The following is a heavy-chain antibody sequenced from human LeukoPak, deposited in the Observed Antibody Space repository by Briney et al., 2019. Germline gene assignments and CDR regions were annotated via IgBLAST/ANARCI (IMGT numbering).Heavy chain of an antibody. D-gene: IGHD6-19*01. V-gene: IGHV3-23*01. J-gene: IGHJ4*02. Sequence: GGSLRLSCAASGFTFSSHAMSWVRQAPGKGLEWVSSISGSGGSTYYADSVKGRFTISRDNSKSTLYLQMNSLRAEDTAVYYCAKAYHDSGCLIDYWGQGTLVTVSS. CDR3: AKAYHDSGCLIDY. CDR1: GFTFSSHA. CDR2: ISGSGGST.